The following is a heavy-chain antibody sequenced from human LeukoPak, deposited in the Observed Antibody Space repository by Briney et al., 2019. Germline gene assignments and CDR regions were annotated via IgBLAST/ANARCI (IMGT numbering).Heavy chain of an antibody. CDR1: GGSISSGGYY. D-gene: IGHD6-19*01. CDR2: IYYSGST. CDR3: ARGTAVAGLLDY. V-gene: IGHV4-31*03. Sequence: SETLSLTCTVSGGSISSGGYYWSWIRQHPGKGLEWIGYIYYSGSTYYNPSLKSRVTISVDTSKNQFSLKLSSVTAADTAVYYCARGTAVAGLLDYWGQGTLVTVSS. J-gene: IGHJ4*02.